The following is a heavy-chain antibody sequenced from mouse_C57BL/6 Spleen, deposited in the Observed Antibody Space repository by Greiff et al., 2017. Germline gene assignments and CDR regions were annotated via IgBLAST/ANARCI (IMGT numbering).Heavy chain of an antibody. CDR2: IDPSDSYT. J-gene: IGHJ4*01. D-gene: IGHD2-14*01. CDR3: ARGTEDYAGDY. V-gene: IGHV1-59*01. Sequence: QVQLQQPGAELVRPGTSVKLSCKASGYTFTSYWMHWVKQRPGQGLEWIGVIDPSDSYTNYNQKFKGKATLTVDTSSSTAYMQLSSLTSEGAAVYYCARGTEDYAGDYWGQGTSVTVSS. CDR1: GYTFTSYW.